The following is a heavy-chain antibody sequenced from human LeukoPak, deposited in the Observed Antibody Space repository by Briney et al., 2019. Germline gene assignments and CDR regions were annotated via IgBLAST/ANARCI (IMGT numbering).Heavy chain of an antibody. CDR2: INHVGCT. J-gene: IGHJ4*02. CDR3: ARLRMGSSRWLFPEDF. D-gene: IGHD6-13*01. V-gene: IGHV4-34*10. Sequence: SETLSLTCAVSGGPFSGYYWTWIRQSPGKGLEWIGQINHVGCTTYNPSLQSGISMYVDTSKSQFSLKLSSVTVADTATYFCARLRMGSSRWLFPEDFWGQGTQVAVPS. CDR1: GGPFSGYY.